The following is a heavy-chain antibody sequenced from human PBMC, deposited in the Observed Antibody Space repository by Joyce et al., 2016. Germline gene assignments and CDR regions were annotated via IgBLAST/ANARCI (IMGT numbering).Heavy chain of an antibody. CDR2: MSWNSGSI. Sequence: EVQLVESEGGLVQPGRSLRLSCAASGFTFDDYARHWVRQGPGKGLEWVSGMSWNSGSIGYADSVKGRFTISRDNAKNSLYLQMNSLRAEDTALYYCAKDARSGYSSGWYDYWGQGTLVTVSS. J-gene: IGHJ4*02. V-gene: IGHV3-9*01. CDR1: GFTFDDYA. CDR3: AKDARSGYSSGWYDY. D-gene: IGHD6-19*01.